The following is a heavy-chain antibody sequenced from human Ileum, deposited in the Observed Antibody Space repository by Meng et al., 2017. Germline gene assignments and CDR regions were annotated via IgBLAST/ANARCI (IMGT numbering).Heavy chain of an antibody. CDR3: ARHIVGPTPGMEY. Sequence: QGRLQESGPGLVKPSGTLSLTCAGSGDSISSSGWWSWVRQPPGKGLEWIGQIYQSGSTNYNPSLKSRVTISIDRSENQLSLKLSSVTAADTAVYYCARHIVGPTPGMEYWGQGTLVTVSS. D-gene: IGHD1-26*01. CDR1: GDSISSSGW. CDR2: IYQSGST. J-gene: IGHJ4*02. V-gene: IGHV4-4*02.